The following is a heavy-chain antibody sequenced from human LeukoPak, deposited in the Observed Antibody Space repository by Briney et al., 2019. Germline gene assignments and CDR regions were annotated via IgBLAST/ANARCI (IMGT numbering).Heavy chain of an antibody. Sequence: PGRSLRLSCAASEFTFSNFAMHWVRQAPGKGLEWVAVISYDGSNKYYADSVKGRFTISRDNSKNTLYLQMNSLRAEDTAVYYCAKDAGYSGSYWRPFDYWGQGTLVTVSS. V-gene: IGHV3-30*04. CDR3: AKDAGYSGSYWRPFDY. D-gene: IGHD1-26*01. CDR1: EFTFSNFA. CDR2: ISYDGSNK. J-gene: IGHJ4*02.